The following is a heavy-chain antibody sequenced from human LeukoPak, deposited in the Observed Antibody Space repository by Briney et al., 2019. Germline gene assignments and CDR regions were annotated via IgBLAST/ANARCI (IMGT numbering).Heavy chain of an antibody. J-gene: IGHJ4*02. CDR2: ISDSSSAM. CDR3: AGYCSSVSCRNIDY. CDR1: GFTFSGYS. V-gene: IGHV3-48*04. D-gene: IGHD2-2*01. Sequence: GGSLILSCAASGFTFSGYSMNWVRQAPGKGLEWVSYISDSSSAMYYADSVKGRFTISRDNAKNSLYLQMNSLRAEDTAVYYCAGYCSSVSCRNIDYWGQGTLVTVSS.